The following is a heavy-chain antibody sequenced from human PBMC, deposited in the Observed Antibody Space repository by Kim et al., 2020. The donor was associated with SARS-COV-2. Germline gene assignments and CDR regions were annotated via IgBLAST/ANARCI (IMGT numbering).Heavy chain of an antibody. V-gene: IGHV1-69*11. CDR3: ARPCESSFFYGMDV. CDR1: GGTFTRYA. CDR2: IIPILGTV. J-gene: IGHJ6*02. D-gene: IGHD6-19*01. Sequence: SVKVSCEASGGTFTRYAISWVRQAPGQGLEWMGMIIPILGTVKYAQSFQGRVTIMADESTGTVYMEVTSLRSEDTAVYYCARPCESSFFYGMDVWGQGT.